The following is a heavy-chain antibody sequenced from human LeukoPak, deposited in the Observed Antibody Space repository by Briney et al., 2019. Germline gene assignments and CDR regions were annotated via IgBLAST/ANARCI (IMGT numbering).Heavy chain of an antibody. CDR3: ARRRPLYSSSSPDAFDI. J-gene: IGHJ3*02. CDR1: GGSISCSSYY. Sequence: SETLSLTCTVSGGSISCSSYYWGWIRQPPGKGLEWIGSIYYSGSTYYNPSLKSRVTISVDTSRNQFSLKLSSVTAADTAVYYCARRRPLYSSSSPDAFDIWGQGTMVTVPS. D-gene: IGHD6-6*01. V-gene: IGHV4-39*01. CDR2: IYYSGST.